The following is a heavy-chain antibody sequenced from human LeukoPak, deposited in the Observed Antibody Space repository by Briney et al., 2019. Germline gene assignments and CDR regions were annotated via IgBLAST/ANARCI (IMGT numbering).Heavy chain of an antibody. D-gene: IGHD5-18*01. CDR1: GYTFTSYY. J-gene: IGHJ3*02. V-gene: IGHV1-46*01. Sequence: ASVKVSCKASGYTFTSYYMHWVRQAPGQGLEWMGIINPSGGSTSYAQKFQGRVTMTRDTSISTAYMELSRLRSDDTAVYYCARANGYSRTSGSFDIWGQGTMVTVSS. CDR2: INPSGGST. CDR3: ARANGYSRTSGSFDI.